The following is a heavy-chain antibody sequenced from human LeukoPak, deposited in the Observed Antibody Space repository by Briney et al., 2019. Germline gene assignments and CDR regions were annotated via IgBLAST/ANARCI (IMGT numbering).Heavy chain of an antibody. D-gene: IGHD6-19*01. CDR3: ARVGWSDSGWYVGD. Sequence: ASVKVSCKASGYTFTSHDINWVRQATGQGLEWMGWMNPNSGNTGYAQKFQGRVTMTRNTSISTAYMELSSLRSEDTAVYYCARVGWSDSGWYVGDWGQGTLVTVSS. V-gene: IGHV1-8*01. CDR1: GYTFTSHD. CDR2: MNPNSGNT. J-gene: IGHJ4*02.